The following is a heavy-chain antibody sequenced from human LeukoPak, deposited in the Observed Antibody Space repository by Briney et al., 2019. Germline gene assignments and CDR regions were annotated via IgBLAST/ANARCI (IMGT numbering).Heavy chain of an antibody. CDR2: ISGSGGST. V-gene: IGHV3-23*01. Sequence: PGGTLRLSCAASGFTFSSYGMSWVHQAPGKGLEWVSAISGSGGSTYYADSVKGRFTISRDNSKNTLYLQMNSLRAEDTAVYYCAKEGLGNYYDSSGYYLDYWGQGTLVTVSS. D-gene: IGHD3-22*01. J-gene: IGHJ4*02. CDR3: AKEGLGNYYDSSGYYLDY. CDR1: GFTFSSYG.